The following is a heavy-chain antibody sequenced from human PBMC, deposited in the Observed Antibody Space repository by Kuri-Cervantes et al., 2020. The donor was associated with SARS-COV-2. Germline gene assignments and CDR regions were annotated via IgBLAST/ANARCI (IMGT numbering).Heavy chain of an antibody. D-gene: IGHD3-3*01. J-gene: IGHJ4*02. Sequence: GESLKISCAACGFTFSSYDMHWVRQATGKGLEWVSAIGTAGDTYYPGSVKGQFTISRENAKNSLYLQMNSLRAEDTAVYYCARGGTDFWSGYSEDLGYWGQGTLVTVSS. CDR3: ARGGTDFWSGYSEDLGY. V-gene: IGHV3-13*03. CDR1: GFTFSSYD. CDR2: IGTAGDT.